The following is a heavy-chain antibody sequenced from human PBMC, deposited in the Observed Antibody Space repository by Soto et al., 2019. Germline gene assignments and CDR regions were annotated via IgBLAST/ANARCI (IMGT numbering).Heavy chain of an antibody. CDR3: AHCTLHDYGDYDPGTSHVFDS. CDR1: GFSLSNSGVG. V-gene: IGHV2-5*02. J-gene: IGHJ4*02. Sequence: QITLKESGPSPVKPTQTLTVTCTFSGFSLSNSGVGVAWIRQPPGKALEWLALIYGDNDKPYSPSLKTRLTINKDTSKNQVDLTMTNIDPVDTATYYCAHCTLHDYGDYDPGTSHVFDSWGQGTLVTVSS. D-gene: IGHD4-17*01. CDR2: IYGDNDK.